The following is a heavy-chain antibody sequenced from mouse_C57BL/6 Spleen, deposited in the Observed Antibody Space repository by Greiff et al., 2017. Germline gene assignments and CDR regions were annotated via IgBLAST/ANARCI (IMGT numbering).Heavy chain of an antibody. CDR2: INPNNGGT. Sequence: EVQLQQSGPELVKPGASVKIPCKASGYTFTDYNMDWVKQSHGKSLEWIGDINPNNGGTIYNQKFKGKATLTVDKSSSTAYMELRSLTSEYTSVYYCARHFYYGSSPMDYWGQGTSVTVSS. V-gene: IGHV1-18*01. J-gene: IGHJ4*01. D-gene: IGHD1-1*01. CDR3: ARHFYYGSSPMDY. CDR1: GYTFTDYN.